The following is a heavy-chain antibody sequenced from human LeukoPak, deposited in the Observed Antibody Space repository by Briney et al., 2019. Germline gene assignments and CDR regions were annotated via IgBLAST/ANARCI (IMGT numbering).Heavy chain of an antibody. CDR3: ARLVGGYPYYYYYMAV. D-gene: IGHD5-12*01. Sequence: PSETLSLTCTVSGGSISSYYWSWIRQPPGKVLEWIGYIYTSWSTNYNPSLKSRVTISVDPSKNQVSLKLSSVTAADTAVYYCARLVGGYPYYYYYMAVWGKATTVTVSS. V-gene: IGHV4-4*09. CDR2: IYTSWST. CDR1: GGSISSYY. J-gene: IGHJ6*03.